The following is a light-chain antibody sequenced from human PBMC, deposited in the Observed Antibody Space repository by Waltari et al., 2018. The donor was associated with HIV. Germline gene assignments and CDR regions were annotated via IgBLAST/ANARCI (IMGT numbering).Light chain of an antibody. CDR1: NIETKN. V-gene: IGLV3-21*02. J-gene: IGLJ3*02. CDR2: DDS. CDR3: QVWDYNSDRWV. Sequence: SYVLTQPPSVSVAPGQTARITCGGNNIETKNMNWYQQRPGQAPVLVVSDDSDRPSDIPERFSGSNSANTATLSISRVEAGDEADYYCQVWDYNSDRWVFGGGTKLTVL.